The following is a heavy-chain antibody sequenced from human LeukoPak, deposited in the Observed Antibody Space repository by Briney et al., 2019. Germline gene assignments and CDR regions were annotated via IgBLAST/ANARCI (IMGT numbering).Heavy chain of an antibody. CDR3: ARGHLDPEYRAFDI. CDR1: GGSISSYY. J-gene: IGHJ3*02. D-gene: IGHD2-2*01. Sequence: SETLSLTCTVSGGSISSYYWSWIRQPPGKGLEWIGYIYYSGSTNYNPSLKSRVTISVDTSKNQFSLKLSSVTAADTAVYYCARGHLDPEYRAFDIWGQGTMVTVSS. CDR2: IYYSGST. V-gene: IGHV4-59*01.